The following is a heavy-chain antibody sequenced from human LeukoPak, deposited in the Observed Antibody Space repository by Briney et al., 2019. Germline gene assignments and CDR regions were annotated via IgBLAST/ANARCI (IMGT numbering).Heavy chain of an antibody. Sequence: ASVKVSCKASGYTFTSYYMHWVRQAPGQGLEWMGIINPSGGSTSYAQKFQGRVTMTRDMSTSTVYMELRSLRSDDTAVYYCARGQVNRLLWVGELLSNINPFDSWGQGTLVTVSS. CDR3: ARGQVNRLLWVGELLSNINPFDS. D-gene: IGHD3-10*01. CDR1: GYTFTSYY. J-gene: IGHJ4*02. CDR2: INPSGGST. V-gene: IGHV1-46*01.